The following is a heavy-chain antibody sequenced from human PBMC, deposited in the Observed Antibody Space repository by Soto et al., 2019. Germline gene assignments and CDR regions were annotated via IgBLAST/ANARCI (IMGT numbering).Heavy chain of an antibody. CDR3: ASGVFGLVSPVIGGY. CDR1: GFTFSSYS. V-gene: IGHV3-21*01. CDR2: ISRTSNYI. Sequence: EVQVVESGGGLVKPGGSLTLSCAASGFTFSSYSMNWVRQAPGKGLEWVSSISRTSNYIYYTHSVKGRFTISRDNAKNSIYLQMNSLRAEDTATYYCASGVFGLVSPVIGGYWGQGTLVTVSS. J-gene: IGHJ4*02. D-gene: IGHD3-3*01.